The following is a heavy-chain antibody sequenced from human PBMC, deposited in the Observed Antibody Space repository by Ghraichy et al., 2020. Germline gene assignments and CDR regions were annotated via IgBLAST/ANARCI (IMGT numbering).Heavy chain of an antibody. D-gene: IGHD4-17*01. CDR3: ARGAHDYAFDF. CDR2: TYHDGTS. Sequence: SETLSLTCAVSGDVIGAGGYSWSWIRQSPGKGLEWVGYTYHDGTSRLNPSLKNRVTILVDKSKNHFSLNLTSLTAADTAVYYCARGAHDYAFDFWGQGAPVTVTS. J-gene: IGHJ4*02. V-gene: IGHV4-30-2*06. CDR1: GDVIGAGGYS.